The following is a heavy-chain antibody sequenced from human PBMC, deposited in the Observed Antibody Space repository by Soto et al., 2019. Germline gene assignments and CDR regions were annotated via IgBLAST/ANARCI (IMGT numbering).Heavy chain of an antibody. CDR2: INSDGSST. CDR1: GFTFSSYW. D-gene: IGHD5-12*01. V-gene: IGHV3-74*01. Sequence: GGSLRLSCAASGFTFSSYWMHWVRQAPGKGLVWVSRINSDGSSTSYADSVKGRFTISRDNAKNTLYLQMNSLRAEDTAVYYCARVEGLRSPKEYYYYYGMDVWGQGTTVTVSS. CDR3: ARVEGLRSPKEYYYYYGMDV. J-gene: IGHJ6*02.